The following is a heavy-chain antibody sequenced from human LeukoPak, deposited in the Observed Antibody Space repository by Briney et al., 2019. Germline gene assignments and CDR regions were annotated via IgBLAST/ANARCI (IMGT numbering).Heavy chain of an antibody. J-gene: IGHJ4*02. CDR3: ARDRGSYTLDS. D-gene: IGHD1-26*01. Sequence: GGSLRLSCAGSGFTFSNSGMNWVRQAPGKGLEWVSSITSSSRYIYYGDPVKGRFTISRDNAKNSLFLQMNSLRAEDTAVYYCARDRGSYTLDSWGQGTLVTVSS. CDR1: GFTFSNSG. CDR2: ITSSSRYI. V-gene: IGHV3-21*01.